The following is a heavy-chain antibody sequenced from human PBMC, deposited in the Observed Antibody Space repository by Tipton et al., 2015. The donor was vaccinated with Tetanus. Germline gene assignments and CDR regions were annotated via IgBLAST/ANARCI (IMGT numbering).Heavy chain of an antibody. J-gene: IGHJ4*02. CDR3: ANHPGAKTQFDY. CDR2: IYFNGST. CDR1: GGSISAYY. D-gene: IGHD1-26*01. V-gene: IGHV4-59*08. Sequence: SGGSISAYYWSWIRQPPGKGLEWIGYIYFNGSTNYNPSLKSRVTISVDRSKNQFSLKLSSVTAADTAVYYCANHPGAKTQFDYWGQGTLVTVSS.